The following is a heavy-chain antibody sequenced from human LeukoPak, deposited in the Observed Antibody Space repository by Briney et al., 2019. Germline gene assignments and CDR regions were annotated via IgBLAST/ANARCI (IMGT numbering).Heavy chain of an antibody. Sequence: GGSLRLSCAASGFTFSSYAMHWVRQAPGKGLEWVAVISYDGSNKYYADSVKGRFTISRDNSKNTLYLQMNSLRAEDTAVYYCARDGRWSGRFDSWGQGTLVTVSS. CDR1: GFTFSSYA. D-gene: IGHD3-3*01. J-gene: IGHJ4*02. CDR3: ARDGRWSGRFDS. CDR2: ISYDGSNK. V-gene: IGHV3-30-3*01.